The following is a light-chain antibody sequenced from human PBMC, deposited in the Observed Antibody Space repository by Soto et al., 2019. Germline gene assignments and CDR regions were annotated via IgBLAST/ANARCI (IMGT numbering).Light chain of an antibody. J-gene: IGLJ1*01. V-gene: IGLV2-14*01. Sequence: QSVLTQPASVSGSPGQSITISCTGTSSDVGGYHYVSWYQQYPGKAPKLMIYEVSNRPSGVSNRFSGSKSGNTASLTISGLQAEDEADYYCRSYTSSSTYVFGTGTKV. CDR3: RSYTSSSTYV. CDR1: SSDVGGYHY. CDR2: EVS.